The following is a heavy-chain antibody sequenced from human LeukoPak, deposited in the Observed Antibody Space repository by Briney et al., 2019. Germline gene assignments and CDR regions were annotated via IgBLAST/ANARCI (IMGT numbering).Heavy chain of an antibody. Sequence: PSETLSLTCTVSGGSISNSGYFWGWIRQPPGKGLEWVGSIFYSGDTYYNPSLKSRVTISVDTSKNQFSLKLSSVTAADTAVYYCASTRLLSSSSLDYWGQGTLVTGSS. D-gene: IGHD2/OR15-2a*01. V-gene: IGHV4-39*07. J-gene: IGHJ4*01. CDR1: GGSISNSGYF. CDR3: ASTRLLSSSSLDY. CDR2: IFYSGDT.